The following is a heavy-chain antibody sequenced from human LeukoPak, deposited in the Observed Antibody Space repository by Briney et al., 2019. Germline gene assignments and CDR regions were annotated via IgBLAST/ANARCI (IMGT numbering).Heavy chain of an antibody. D-gene: IGHD6-19*01. J-gene: IGHJ2*01. CDR1: GFTFSNYA. Sequence: GGSLGLSCAASGFTFSNYAMSWIRQAPGKGLEWVSAISPNAAETFYADSVKGRFSISRDNSKNTLHLQMNSLRAEDTAVYYCARGGWASWYFDLWGRGTLVTVSS. V-gene: IGHV3-23*01. CDR2: ISPNAAET. CDR3: ARGGWASWYFDL.